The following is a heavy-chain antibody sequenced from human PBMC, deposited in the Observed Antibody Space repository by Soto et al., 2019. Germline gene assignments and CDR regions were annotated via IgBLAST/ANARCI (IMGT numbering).Heavy chain of an antibody. J-gene: IGHJ6*03. V-gene: IGHV4-34*01. CDR3: ARQTYDFWSGLNYYYSMDV. Sequence: WTWIRQPPGKGLEWIGEINHSGFINYSPSLKSRVTVSVDTSKNQFSLNLSSVTAADTAVYYCARQTYDFWSGLNYYYSMDVWGKGTTVTVSS. D-gene: IGHD3-3*01. CDR2: INHSGFI.